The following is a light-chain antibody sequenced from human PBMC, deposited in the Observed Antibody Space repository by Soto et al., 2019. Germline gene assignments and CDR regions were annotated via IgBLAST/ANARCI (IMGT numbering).Light chain of an antibody. V-gene: IGKV1-27*01. Sequence: DIQMTQSPSSLSASVGDRVTITCRASQGISNYLAWYQQIPGQVPKLLISAASTLQSGVPSRFSGSGSGTDFTLTISRLHPEDVATYCWQKNTNLPAFGGGTKVEIK. CDR1: QGISNY. CDR3: QKNTNLPA. J-gene: IGKJ4*01. CDR2: AAS.